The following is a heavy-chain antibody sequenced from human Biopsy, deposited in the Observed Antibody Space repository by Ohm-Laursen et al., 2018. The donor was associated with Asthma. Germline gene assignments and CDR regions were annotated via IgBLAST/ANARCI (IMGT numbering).Heavy chain of an antibody. CDR2: IYYSGTT. V-gene: IGHV4-39*01. J-gene: IGHJ6*02. CDR1: SGSGGYMRSGNYY. CDR3: VRGSSSWHHGPFHYYYGLDV. Sequence: SETLSLTCSLSSGSGGYMRSGNYYWGWIRQPPGKGLEWIGSIYYSGTTYYNPSLESRVPVSADTKKNQFSLNLTSVTAADTAVYYCVRGSSSWHHGPFHYYYGLDVWGQGTTATVSS. D-gene: IGHD6-13*01.